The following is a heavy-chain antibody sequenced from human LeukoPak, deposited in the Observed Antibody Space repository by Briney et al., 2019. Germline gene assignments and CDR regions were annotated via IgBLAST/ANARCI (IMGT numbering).Heavy chain of an antibody. CDR2: VNHSGST. J-gene: IGHJ4*02. D-gene: IGHD6-6*01. CDR1: GGSFSGYY. Sequence: SETLSLTCAVYGGSFSGYYWSWIRQPPGKGLEWTGEVNHSGSTNYNPSLKSRVTISVDTSKNQFSLKLSSVTAADTAVYYCARGRIAARPGLDYWGQGTLVTVSS. CDR3: ARGRIAARPGLDY. V-gene: IGHV4-34*01.